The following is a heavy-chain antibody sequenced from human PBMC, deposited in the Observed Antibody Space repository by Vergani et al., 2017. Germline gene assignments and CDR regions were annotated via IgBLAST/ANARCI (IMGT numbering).Heavy chain of an antibody. J-gene: IGHJ5*02. D-gene: IGHD2-15*01. V-gene: IGHV1-69*13. CDR2: IIPIFGTA. CDR1: GGTFSSYA. CDR3: AGGDFEVVEGKNWFDP. Sequence: QVQLVQSGAEVKKPGSSVKVSCKASGGTFSSYAISWVRQAPGQGLEWMGRIIPIFGTANYAQKFQGRVTITADESPSTAYMELSSLRSEDTAVYYCAGGDFEVVEGKNWFDPWGQGTLVTVSS.